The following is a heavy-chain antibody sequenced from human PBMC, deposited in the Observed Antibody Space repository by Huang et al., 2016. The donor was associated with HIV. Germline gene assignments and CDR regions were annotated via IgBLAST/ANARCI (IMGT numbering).Heavy chain of an antibody. CDR2: INKNGKKI. V-gene: IGHV3-48*02. CDR1: GFSLSAYS. Sequence: EVQLVESGGGLVQPGGSLTLSCAASGFSLSAYSMNWVRQTPGKGLEWVSYINKNGKKILYAESVKGRFTISRDNAKNSLCLQMNSLRDDDTAVFYCATSYGYFPHWGQGTLVTVSS. CDR3: ATSYGYFPH. D-gene: IGHD5-18*01. J-gene: IGHJ1*01.